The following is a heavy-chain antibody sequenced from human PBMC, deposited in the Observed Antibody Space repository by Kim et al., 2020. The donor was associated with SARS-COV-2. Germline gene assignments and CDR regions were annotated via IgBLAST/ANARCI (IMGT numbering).Heavy chain of an antibody. Sequence: DGETIYAQKFQGRVTMTEDTSTDTAYMELSSLRSEDTAVYYCATDPKRGYWGQGTLVTVSS. CDR3: ATDPKRGY. J-gene: IGHJ4*02. CDR2: DGET. V-gene: IGHV1-24*01.